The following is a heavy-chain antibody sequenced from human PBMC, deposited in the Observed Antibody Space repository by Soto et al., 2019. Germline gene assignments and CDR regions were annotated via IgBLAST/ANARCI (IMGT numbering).Heavy chain of an antibody. D-gene: IGHD3-10*02. CDR3: AASVTIFGRLDV. J-gene: IGHJ6*04. CDR1: GYTFTSYY. CDR2: INPSGGST. Sequence: ASVKVSCKASGYTFTSYYMHWVRQAPGQGLEWMGTINPSGGSTSYAQKFQGRVTMTRDTSTSTVYMELSSLRSEDTAVYYCAASVTIFGRLDVWGKGTTVTVSS. V-gene: IGHV1-46*03.